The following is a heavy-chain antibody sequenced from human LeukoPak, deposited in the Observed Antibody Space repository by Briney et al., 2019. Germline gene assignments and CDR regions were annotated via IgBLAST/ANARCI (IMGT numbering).Heavy chain of an antibody. J-gene: IGHJ5*02. CDR1: GFTFSSYG. CDR3: AKGGLVHRFDP. V-gene: IGHV3-21*04. CDR2: ISSSSSYI. Sequence: GGTLRLSCAASGFTFSSYGMSWVRQAPGKGLEWVSSISSSSSYIYYADSVKGRFTISRDNAKNSLYLQMNSLRADDTAVYYCAKGGLVHRFDPWGQGTLVTVSS.